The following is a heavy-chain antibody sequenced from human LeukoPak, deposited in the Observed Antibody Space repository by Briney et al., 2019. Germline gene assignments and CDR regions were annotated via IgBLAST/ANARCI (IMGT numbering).Heavy chain of an antibody. CDR1: GYSISNAYY. J-gene: IGHJ4*02. CDR2: MYHSGST. D-gene: IGHD6-19*01. V-gene: IGHV4-38-2*01. Sequence: PSETLSFTCAVSGYSISNAYYWGWIRQPPGKGLEWIASMYHSGSTYYNPSLKSRVTISVDTSKNQFSLKLNSVTAADTAVYYCVRHPRYSTGWAIDYWGQGTLVTVSS. CDR3: VRHPRYSTGWAIDY.